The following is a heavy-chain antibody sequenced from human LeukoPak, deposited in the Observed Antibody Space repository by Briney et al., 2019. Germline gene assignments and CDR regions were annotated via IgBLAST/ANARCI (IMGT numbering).Heavy chain of an antibody. D-gene: IGHD6-19*01. J-gene: IGHJ6*03. Sequence: GESLKISCKGSRYSFTSYWIGWVRPMPGKGLEWMGIIYPGDSDTSYSPSFQGQVTISADNSISTAYLQWSSLKASDTAMYYCARQTGYSSGWPPLGTTTWYYYMDVWGKGTTVTVSS. CDR1: RYSFTSYW. CDR2: IYPGDSDT. CDR3: ARQTGYSSGWPPLGTTTWYYYMDV. V-gene: IGHV5-51*01.